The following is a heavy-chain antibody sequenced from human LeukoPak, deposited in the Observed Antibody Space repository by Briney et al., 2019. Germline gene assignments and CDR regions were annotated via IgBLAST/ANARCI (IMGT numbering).Heavy chain of an antibody. CDR1: GGSISSGAYY. CDR3: ATLKVPGGFDY. D-gene: IGHD6-19*01. Sequence: SQTLSLSCTVSGGSISSGAYYWSWIRQHPGKGLEWIGYIYYSGYTYHSPSLKSRVTISVDTSKNQFSLKLISMTAADTAVYYCATLKVPGGFDYWGQGTVVTVSS. V-gene: IGHV4-31*03. CDR2: IYYSGYT. J-gene: IGHJ4*02.